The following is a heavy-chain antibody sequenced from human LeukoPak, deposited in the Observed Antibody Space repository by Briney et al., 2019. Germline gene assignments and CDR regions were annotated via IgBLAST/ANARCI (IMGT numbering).Heavy chain of an antibody. V-gene: IGHV4-30-4*08. CDR2: IYYSGST. CDR1: GGSFSGYY. Sequence: SETLTLTCAVYGGSFSGYYWSWIRLPPGKGLEWIGYIYYSGSTYYNPFLKSRLTISVDTSKNQFSLKLSSVTAADTAVYYCARVTDYGMDVWGQGTTVTVSS. CDR3: ARVTDYGMDV. J-gene: IGHJ6*02.